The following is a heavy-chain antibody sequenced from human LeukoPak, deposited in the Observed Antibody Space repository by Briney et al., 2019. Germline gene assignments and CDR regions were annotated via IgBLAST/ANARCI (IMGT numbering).Heavy chain of an antibody. Sequence: SLKLSCTASGFTFTSYHMHWVRQAPGKGLEWMAVISYDGSNKYYADSVKGRFTISRDNSKNTLYLQMNSLRAEDTAVYYCARPGSDGEYYFDYWGQGTLVTVSS. J-gene: IGHJ4*02. CDR2: ISYDGSNK. CDR1: GFTFTSYH. D-gene: IGHD3-10*01. V-gene: IGHV3-30-3*01. CDR3: ARPGSDGEYYFDY.